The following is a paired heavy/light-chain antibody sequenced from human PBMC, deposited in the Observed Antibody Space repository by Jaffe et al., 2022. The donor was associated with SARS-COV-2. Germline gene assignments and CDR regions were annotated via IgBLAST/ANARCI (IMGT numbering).Heavy chain of an antibody. D-gene: IGHD2-15*01. Sequence: QIQLVQSGAEVKKPGTSVKVSCKASGYTFNHFYITWVRQAPGQGLEWMGWISAYNGKTYYAQKFQDRVTMSTDTSAGTAHMELRSLRSDDTAMYYCARDRTGIVVDGLDIWGQGTMVTVSS. J-gene: IGHJ3*02. V-gene: IGHV1-18*01. CDR3: ARDRTGIVVDGLDI. CDR2: ISAYNGKT. CDR1: GYTFNHFY.
Light chain of an antibody. V-gene: IGKV3-20*01. CDR3: QQYDRSPWT. CDR1: PSVTSNS. CDR2: GAA. Sequence: EIVLTQSPGTLSLSPGERATLSCRASPSVTSNSLAWYQQRPGQAPRLLIYGAANRATGIPDRFSGSGFGTDFTLTISRLEPEDVAVYYCQQYDRSPWTFGQGTKVEIK. J-gene: IGKJ1*01.